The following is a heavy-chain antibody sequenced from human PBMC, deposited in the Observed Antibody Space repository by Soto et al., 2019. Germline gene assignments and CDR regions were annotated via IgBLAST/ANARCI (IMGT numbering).Heavy chain of an antibody. J-gene: IGHJ4*02. CDR2: ISGSGGST. V-gene: IGHV3-23*01. CDR3: ASGAYCGGDCYSD. D-gene: IGHD2-21*02. Sequence: GGSLRLSCTASGFMFGSYWMSWVRQAPGKGLEWVSAISGSGGSTYYADSVKGRFTISRDNSKNTLYLQMNSLRAEDTAVYYCASGAYCGGDCYSDWGQGTLVTVSS. CDR1: GFMFGSYW.